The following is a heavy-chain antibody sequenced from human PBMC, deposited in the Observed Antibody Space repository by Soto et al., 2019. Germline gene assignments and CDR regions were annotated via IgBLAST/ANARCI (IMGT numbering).Heavy chain of an antibody. Sequence: ASVKVSCKASGGTFSSYAISWVRQAPGQGLEWMGGIIPIFGTANYAQKFQGRVTITADESTSTAYMELSSLRSEDTAVYYCASSKARNGITMVRGVIITDPSNYYYYGMDVWGQGTTVTVSS. CDR3: ASSKARNGITMVRGVIITDPSNYYYYGMDV. D-gene: IGHD3-10*01. CDR2: IIPIFGTA. J-gene: IGHJ6*02. CDR1: GGTFSSYA. V-gene: IGHV1-69*13.